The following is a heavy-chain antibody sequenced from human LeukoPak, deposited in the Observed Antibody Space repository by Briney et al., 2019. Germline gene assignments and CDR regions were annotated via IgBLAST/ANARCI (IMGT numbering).Heavy chain of an antibody. Sequence: GRSLRLSCAASGFTFSSYGMHWVRQAPGKGLEWVAVIWYDGSNKYYADSVKGRFTISRDNSKNTLYLQMNSLRAEDTAVYYCAREDLGYCSSTSCYYDYWGQGTPVTVSS. V-gene: IGHV3-33*01. CDR3: AREDLGYCSSTSCYYDY. D-gene: IGHD2-2*01. J-gene: IGHJ4*02. CDR2: IWYDGSNK. CDR1: GFTFSSYG.